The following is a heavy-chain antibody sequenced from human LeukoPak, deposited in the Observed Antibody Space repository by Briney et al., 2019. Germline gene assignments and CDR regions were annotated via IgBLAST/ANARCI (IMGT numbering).Heavy chain of an antibody. Sequence: SETLSLTCAVYGGSISGYHWSWIRQPPGKGLEWIGEINHSGNTNYNPSLKRRVTISVDTSKNQFSLKLNSVTAADTAVYYCARGLWNYFDYWGQGTLVTVSS. CDR2: INHSGNT. J-gene: IGHJ4*02. V-gene: IGHV4-34*01. D-gene: IGHD3-10*01. CDR3: ARGLWNYFDY. CDR1: GGSISGYH.